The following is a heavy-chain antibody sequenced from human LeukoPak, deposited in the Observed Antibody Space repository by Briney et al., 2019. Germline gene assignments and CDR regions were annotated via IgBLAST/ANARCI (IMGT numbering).Heavy chain of an antibody. CDR3: AKDSAFYYIDV. V-gene: IGHV3-30*02. CDR1: GYTFNNYG. J-gene: IGHJ6*03. Sequence: GASVKVSCKASGYTFNNYGMHWVRQAPGKGLEWVAFIRYNGNNQYYADSVKGRFTISRDNSKNTLYLQMNSLKGDDTAVYYCAKDSAFYYIDVWGKGTTVIISS. CDR2: IRYNGNNQ.